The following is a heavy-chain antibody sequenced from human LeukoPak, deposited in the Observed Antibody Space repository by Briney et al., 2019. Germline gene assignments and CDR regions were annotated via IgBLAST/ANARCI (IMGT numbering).Heavy chain of an antibody. CDR1: GYTFTSYG. CDR3: ARDLKRTVGATTTSDY. Sequence: ASVKVSCKASGYTFTSYGISWVRQAPEQGLEWMGWISAHNGDTNYAQKFQGRVSVTTDTSTSTGYMELRSLTSDDTAVYYCARDLKRTVGATTTSDYWGQGTLVTVSS. V-gene: IGHV1-18*01. J-gene: IGHJ4*02. CDR2: ISAHNGDT. D-gene: IGHD1-26*01.